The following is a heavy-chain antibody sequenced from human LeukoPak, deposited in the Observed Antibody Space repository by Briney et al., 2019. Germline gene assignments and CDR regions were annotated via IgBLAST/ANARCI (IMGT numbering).Heavy chain of an antibody. J-gene: IGHJ4*02. V-gene: IGHV4-39*01. CDR1: GGSISSSSYY. D-gene: IGHD6-19*01. CDR3: ARHSSGWYPYFDY. CDR2: IYYSGNT. Sequence: SETLSLTCTVSGGSISSSSYYWGWIRQPPGKGLEWIGSIYYSGNTYYNPSLKSRVTISVDTSKNQFSLKLSSVTAAATAVYYCARHSSGWYPYFDYWGQGTLVTVSS.